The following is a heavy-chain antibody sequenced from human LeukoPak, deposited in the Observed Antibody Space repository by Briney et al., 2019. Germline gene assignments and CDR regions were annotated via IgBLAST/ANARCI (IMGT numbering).Heavy chain of an antibody. CDR1: GFTFSSYS. J-gene: IGHJ4*02. V-gene: IGHV3-53*01. D-gene: IGHD6-13*01. CDR2: IYAGGST. Sequence: PGGSLRLSCAASGFTFSSYSMNWVRQAPGKGLEWVSLIYAGGSTYYADSVKGRFTISRDNSKNTLFLQMNSLRAEDTAVYYCARVLGRSSTSFNFDYWGQGTLVTVSS. CDR3: ARVLGRSSTSFNFDY.